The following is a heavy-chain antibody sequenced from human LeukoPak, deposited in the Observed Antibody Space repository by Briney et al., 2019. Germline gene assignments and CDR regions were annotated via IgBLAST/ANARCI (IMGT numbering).Heavy chain of an antibody. CDR3: AKGGRDGYNYYFVY. J-gene: IGHJ4*02. V-gene: IGHV3-23*01. CDR1: GFTFSSYA. Sequence: GGSLRLSCAACGFTFSSYAMSWVRQAPGKGLEWISAISGSGGGTYYADSVKGRFTISRDNSKNTLYLQMNSLRAEVTAVYYCAKGGRDGYNYYFVYWGQRTLVTVSS. D-gene: IGHD5-24*01. CDR2: ISGSGGGT.